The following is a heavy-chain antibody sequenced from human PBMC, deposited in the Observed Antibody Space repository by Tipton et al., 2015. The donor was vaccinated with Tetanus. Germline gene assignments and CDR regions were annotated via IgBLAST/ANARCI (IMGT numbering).Heavy chain of an antibody. V-gene: IGHV3-33*08. Sequence: SLRLSCAASGFTFSSYWMSWVRQAPGKGLEWVAVSWYDGTDKYYADSVKGRFTISRDNSKNTLYLQMNSLRAEDTAVYYCAREADCSGGSCFSGDFDNWGQGTQVTSPQ. D-gene: IGHD2-15*01. CDR2: SWYDGTDK. CDR3: AREADCSGGSCFSGDFDN. CDR1: GFTFSSYW. J-gene: IGHJ4*02.